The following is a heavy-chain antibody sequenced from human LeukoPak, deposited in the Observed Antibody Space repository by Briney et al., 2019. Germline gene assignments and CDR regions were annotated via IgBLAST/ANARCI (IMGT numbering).Heavy chain of an antibody. CDR1: GFTFSSYW. D-gene: IGHD5-12*01. Sequence: AGGSLRLSCAASGFTFSSYWMSWVRQAPGKGLEWVSSISSSSSYIYYADSVKGRFTISRDNAKNSLYLQMNSLRAEDTAVYYCARDRSGGYDWNYFDYWGQGTLVTVSS. V-gene: IGHV3-21*01. J-gene: IGHJ4*02. CDR2: ISSSSSYI. CDR3: ARDRSGGYDWNYFDY.